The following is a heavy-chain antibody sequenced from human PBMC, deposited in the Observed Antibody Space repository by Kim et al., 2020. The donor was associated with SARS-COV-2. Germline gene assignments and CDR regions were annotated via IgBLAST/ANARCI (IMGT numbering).Heavy chain of an antibody. CDR1: GFTFSSYS. CDR3: ARAYSSGWAYFDY. V-gene: IGHV3-21*01. J-gene: IGHJ4*02. D-gene: IGHD6-19*01. Sequence: GGSLRLSCAASGFTFSSYSMNWVRQAPGKGLEWVSSISSSSSYIYYADSVKGRFTISRDNTKNSLYLQMNSLRAVDTAVYYCARAYSSGWAYFDYWGQGTLVTVSS. CDR2: ISSSSSYI.